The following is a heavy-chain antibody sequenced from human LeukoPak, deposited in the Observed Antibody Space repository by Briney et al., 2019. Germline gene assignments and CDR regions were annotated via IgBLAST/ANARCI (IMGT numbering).Heavy chain of an antibody. CDR1: GYTFTSYG. J-gene: IGHJ4*02. V-gene: IGHV1-18*01. CDR3: ARDQWLQRLFDY. Sequence: ASVKVSCKASGYTFTSYGISWVRQAPEQGLEWMGWISAYNGNTNYAQKLQGRVTMTTDTSTSTAYMELRSLRSDDTAVYYCARDQWLQRLFDYWGQGTLVTVSS. D-gene: IGHD5-12*01. CDR2: ISAYNGNT.